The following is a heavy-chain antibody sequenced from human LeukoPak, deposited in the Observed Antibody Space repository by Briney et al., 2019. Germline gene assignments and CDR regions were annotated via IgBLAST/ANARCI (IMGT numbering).Heavy chain of an antibody. CDR1: GGSITSYY. CDR2: IYYSGTT. D-gene: IGHD3-22*01. CDR3: ARGFDSSGQYDY. J-gene: IGHJ4*02. Sequence: PSETLSLTCTVSGGSITSYYWSWIRQPPGKGLECIGYIYYSGTTYYNPSLKSRVTISVDTSKNQFSLKLSSVTAADTAVYYCARGFDSSGQYDYWGQGTLVTVSS. V-gene: IGHV4-59*12.